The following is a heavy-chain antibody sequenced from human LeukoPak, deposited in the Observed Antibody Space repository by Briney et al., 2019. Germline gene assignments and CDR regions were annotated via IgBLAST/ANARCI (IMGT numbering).Heavy chain of an antibody. CDR3: ARGNVLLWFGELFMGDWFDP. Sequence: GASVKVSCKASGYSFTNYGITWVRQAPTQGLEWMGWISAYNGDTNYAQKLQGRLTMTTDTSTTTAYMELRDLRSDDTAVYYCARGNVLLWFGELFMGDWFDPWGQGTLVTVSS. V-gene: IGHV1-18*01. J-gene: IGHJ5*02. CDR2: ISAYNGDT. D-gene: IGHD3-10*01. CDR1: GYSFTNYG.